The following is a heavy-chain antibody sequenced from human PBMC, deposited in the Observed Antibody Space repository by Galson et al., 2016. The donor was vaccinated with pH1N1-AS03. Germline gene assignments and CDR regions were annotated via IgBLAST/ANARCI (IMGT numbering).Heavy chain of an antibody. CDR3: GRDGYYRDRFYYYGMDV. CDR1: GGTFNTYA. CDR2: IIPIFGTA. V-gene: IGHV1-69*13. D-gene: IGHD3-22*01. Sequence: SVKVSCKASGGTFNTYAISWVRQAPGQGLEWMGGIIPIFGTANYAQKFQGRVTITADESTSTVYMELSSLRSEDTAVYYCGRDGYYRDRFYYYGMDVWGQGTTVTVSS. J-gene: IGHJ6*02.